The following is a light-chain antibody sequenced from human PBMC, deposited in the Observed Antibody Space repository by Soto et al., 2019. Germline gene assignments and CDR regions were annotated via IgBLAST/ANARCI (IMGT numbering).Light chain of an antibody. Sequence: DIQMTQSPSTLSASVGDRVTITCRASQSVSSWLAWYQQKPGKAPNLLFYDASSLQSGVPSRFSGSGSDTEFTLTIHSLHPDDFATYYCQQYNRYSTFGQGTKVEIK. J-gene: IGKJ1*01. V-gene: IGKV1-5*01. CDR1: QSVSSW. CDR2: DAS. CDR3: QQYNRYST.